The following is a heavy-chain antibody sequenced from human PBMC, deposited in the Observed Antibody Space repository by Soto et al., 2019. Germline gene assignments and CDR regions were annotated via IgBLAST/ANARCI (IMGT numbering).Heavy chain of an antibody. D-gene: IGHD3-22*01. J-gene: IGHJ4*02. V-gene: IGHV4-30-4*01. CDR2: IYYSGST. CDR1: GGSISSGDYY. Sequence: QVQLQESGPGLVKPSQTLSLTCTVSGGSISSGDYYLSWIRQPPGKVLEWIGYIYYSGSTYSNPSLKSRVTISVDTSKNQFYLKLSSVTAEDTAVYYCAREVWSSSGYYADYWGQGTLVTVAS. CDR3: AREVWSSSGYYADY.